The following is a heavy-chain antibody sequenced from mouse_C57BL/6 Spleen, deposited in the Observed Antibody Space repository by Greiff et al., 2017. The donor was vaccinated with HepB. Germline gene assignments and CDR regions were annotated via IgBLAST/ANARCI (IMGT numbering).Heavy chain of an antibody. CDR1: GFTFSSYA. CDR2: ISDGGSYT. J-gene: IGHJ1*03. Sequence: EVMLVESGGGLLKPGGSLKLSCAASGFTFSSYAMSWVRQTPEKRLEWVATISDGGSYTYYPDNVKGRFTISRDNAKNNLYLQMSHLKSEDTAMYYCARGGIYYGSSPLWFDVWGTGTTVTVSS. CDR3: ARGGIYYGSSPLWFDV. V-gene: IGHV5-4*03. D-gene: IGHD1-1*01.